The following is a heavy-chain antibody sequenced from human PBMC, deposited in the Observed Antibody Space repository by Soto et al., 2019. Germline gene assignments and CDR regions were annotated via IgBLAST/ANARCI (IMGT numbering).Heavy chain of an antibody. CDR3: ARDLGYYDSSGYFDY. Sequence: PGGSLRLSCAASGFAFSYYYMSWIRQAPGKGLEWVAYISSSDNIIYYAGSVKGRFTISKDNAENSLYLQMNSLRAEDTAVYYCARDLGYYDSSGYFDYWGQGTLVTVSS. CDR2: ISSSDNII. J-gene: IGHJ4*02. D-gene: IGHD3-22*01. CDR1: GFAFSYYY. V-gene: IGHV3-11*01.